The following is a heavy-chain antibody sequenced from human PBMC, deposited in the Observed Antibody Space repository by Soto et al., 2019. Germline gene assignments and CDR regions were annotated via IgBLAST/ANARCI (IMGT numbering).Heavy chain of an antibody. J-gene: IGHJ4*02. D-gene: IGHD3-22*01. CDR1: GGSISSSSYY. Sequence: SETLSLTCTVSGGSISSSSYYWGWIRQPPGKGLEWIGSIYYSGSTYYNPPLKSRVTISVDTSKNHFSLKLSSVTAADTAVYYCARLPYYYDSSGYYYFDYWGQGTLVTVSS. V-gene: IGHV4-39*01. CDR3: ARLPYYYDSSGYYYFDY. CDR2: IYYSGST.